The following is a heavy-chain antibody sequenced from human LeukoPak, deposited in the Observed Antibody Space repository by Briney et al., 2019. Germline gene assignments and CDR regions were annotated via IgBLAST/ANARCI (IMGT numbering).Heavy chain of an antibody. V-gene: IGHV1-3*01. Sequence: ASVKVSCKASGYTFTSYAIHWVRQAPGQRLEWMGWINAGNGNTKYSQKFQGRVTITRDTSVSTAYMELSSLRSEDTAVYYCARVPYSSGWYFGWFDPWGQGTLVTVSS. CDR1: GYTFTSYA. D-gene: IGHD6-19*01. J-gene: IGHJ5*02. CDR3: ARVPYSSGWYFGWFDP. CDR2: INAGNGNT.